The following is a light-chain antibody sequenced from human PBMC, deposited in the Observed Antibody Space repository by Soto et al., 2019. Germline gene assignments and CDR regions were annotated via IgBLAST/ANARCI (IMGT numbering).Light chain of an antibody. V-gene: IGKV3-15*01. CDR3: QQYYSASPLT. CDR1: QSVSSN. J-gene: IGKJ4*01. Sequence: EIEMTQSPATLSVSPGERATLSCRASQSVSSNLAWYQQKPGNDPTLLIYDASTSKAGVPSGFSGGGSATEFTPPISSLQPEEVAAYYCQQYYSASPLTFGGGTKVEIK. CDR2: DAS.